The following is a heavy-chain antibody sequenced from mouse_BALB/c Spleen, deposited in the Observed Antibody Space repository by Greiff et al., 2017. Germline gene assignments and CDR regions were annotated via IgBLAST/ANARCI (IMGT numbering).Heavy chain of an antibody. V-gene: IGHV14-3*02. CDR3: AGSRAYYGDYDYAMDY. CDR2: IDPANGNT. J-gene: IGHJ4*01. CDR1: GFNIKDTY. D-gene: IGHD2-13*01. Sequence: VQLQQSGAELVKPGASVKLSCTASGFNIKDTYMHWVKQRPEQGLEWIGRIDPANGNTKYDPKFQGKATITADTSSNTAYLQLSSLTSEDTAVYYCAGSRAYYGDYDYAMDYWGQGTSVTDSS.